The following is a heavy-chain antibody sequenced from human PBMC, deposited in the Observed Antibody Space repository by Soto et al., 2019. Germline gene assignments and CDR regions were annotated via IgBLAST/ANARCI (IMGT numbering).Heavy chain of an antibody. D-gene: IGHD3-3*01. Sequence: GGSLRLSCAASGFTFSSYAMHWVRQAPGKGLEWVAVISYDGSNKYYADSVKGRFTISRDNSKNTLYLQMNSLRAEDTAVYYCARDLGFWSGYLNYWGQGTLVTVSS. CDR1: GFTFSSYA. CDR2: ISYDGSNK. V-gene: IGHV3-30-3*01. CDR3: ARDLGFWSGYLNY. J-gene: IGHJ4*02.